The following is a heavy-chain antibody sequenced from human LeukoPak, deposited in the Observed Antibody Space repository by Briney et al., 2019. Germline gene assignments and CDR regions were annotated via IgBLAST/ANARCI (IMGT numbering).Heavy chain of an antibody. Sequence: ASVKDSCKASGYTFTGYYMHWVRQAPGQGLEWMGWINPNSGGTNYAQKLQGRVTMTRDTSINTVYMDLSSLRSDDTAVYYCARDRMGDCATTSCYLAYWGQGTQVTVSS. V-gene: IGHV1-2*02. CDR3: ARDRMGDCATTSCYLAY. CDR2: INPNSGGT. D-gene: IGHD2-2*01. J-gene: IGHJ4*02. CDR1: GYTFTGYY.